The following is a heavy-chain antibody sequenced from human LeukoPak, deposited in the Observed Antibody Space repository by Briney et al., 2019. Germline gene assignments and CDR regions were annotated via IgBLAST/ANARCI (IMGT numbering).Heavy chain of an antibody. D-gene: IGHD3-22*01. CDR3: ARRAVVVIVGAFDI. J-gene: IGHJ3*02. Sequence: SETLALTGTVSGGSIGSSSYCWGWIRQPPGKGLVWIGSIYYSGSTYYNPSLKSRVTISVDTSKNQFSLKLSSVTAADTAVYYCARRAVVVIVGAFDIWGQGTMVTVSS. CDR1: GGSIGSSSYC. V-gene: IGHV4-39*07. CDR2: IYYSGST.